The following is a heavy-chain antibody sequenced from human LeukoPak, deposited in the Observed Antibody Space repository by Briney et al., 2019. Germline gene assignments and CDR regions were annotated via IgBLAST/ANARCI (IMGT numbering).Heavy chain of an antibody. D-gene: IGHD3-22*01. CDR3: AKGYSMIVGAFDI. V-gene: IGHV3-23*01. Sequence: GGSLRLSCAASGFTFSSYEMNWVRQAPGKGLEWVSAISGSGGSTYYADSVKGRFTISRDNSKNTLYLQMNSLRAEDTAVYYCAKGYSMIVGAFDIWGQGTMVTVSS. CDR1: GFTFSSYE. J-gene: IGHJ3*02. CDR2: ISGSGGST.